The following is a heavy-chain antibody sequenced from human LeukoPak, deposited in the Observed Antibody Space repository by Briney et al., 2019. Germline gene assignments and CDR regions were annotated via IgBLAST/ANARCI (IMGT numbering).Heavy chain of an antibody. J-gene: IGHJ4*02. CDR1: GGTFSSYA. CDR2: IIPIFGTA. D-gene: IGHD3-10*01. CDR3: AREGDYYGSGSYSDY. V-gene: IGHV1-69*06. Sequence: SVTVSCKASGGTFSSYAISWVRQAPGQGLEWMGGIIPIFGTANYAQKFQGRVTITADKSASTAYMELSSLRSEDTAVYYCAREGDYYGSGSYSDYWGQGTLVTVPS.